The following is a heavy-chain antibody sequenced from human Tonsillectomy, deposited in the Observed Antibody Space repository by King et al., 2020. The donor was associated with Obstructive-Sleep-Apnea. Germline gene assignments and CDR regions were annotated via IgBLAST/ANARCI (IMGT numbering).Heavy chain of an antibody. CDR1: GITFSSYG. CDR3: ATLSGEHAHYFHRGMDV. J-gene: IGHJ6*02. V-gene: IGHV3-30*03. CDR2: ISYDGGNK. Sequence: VQLVESGGGVVQPGRSLRLSCAASGITFSSYGMHWVRQAPGKGLEWVAAISYDGGNKYYADSVKGRITISRENSKNTLYLQMNSLRPEDTAVYYCATLSGEHAHYFHRGMDVWGQGTTVTVS. D-gene: IGHD2/OR15-2a*01.